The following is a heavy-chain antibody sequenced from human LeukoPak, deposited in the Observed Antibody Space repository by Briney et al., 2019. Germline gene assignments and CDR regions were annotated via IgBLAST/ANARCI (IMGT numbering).Heavy chain of an antibody. V-gene: IGHV1-2*02. CDR3: APLASKDAFDI. Sequence: ASVKVSCKASGYAFTGYYMHWVRQAPGQGLEWMGWINPNSGGTNHAQKFQGRVTMTRDTSISTAYMELSRLRSDDTAVYYCAPLASKDAFDIWGQGTMVTVSS. J-gene: IGHJ3*02. D-gene: IGHD4-11*01. CDR1: GYAFTGYY. CDR2: INPNSGGT.